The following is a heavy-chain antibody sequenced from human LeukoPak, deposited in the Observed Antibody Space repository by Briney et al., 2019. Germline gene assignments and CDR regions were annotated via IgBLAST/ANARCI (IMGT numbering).Heavy chain of an antibody. CDR1: GGSIRSSYYY. D-gene: IGHD6-13*01. Sequence: SETLSLTCTVSGGSIRSSYYYWGWIRQPPGKGLEWIGSIYDSGSTYYNPSLKSRVTISVDTSKNQFSLKLNSVTAADTAVYYCARGVRPIAAAPIDYWGQGTLVTVSS. J-gene: IGHJ4*02. V-gene: IGHV4-39*01. CDR3: ARGVRPIAAAPIDY. CDR2: IYDSGST.